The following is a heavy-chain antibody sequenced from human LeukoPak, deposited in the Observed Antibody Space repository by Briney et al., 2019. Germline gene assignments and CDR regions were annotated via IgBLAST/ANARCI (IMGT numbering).Heavy chain of an antibody. J-gene: IGHJ4*02. D-gene: IGHD3-10*01. CDR1: GGSISSHY. V-gene: IGHV4-59*11. Sequence: PSETLSLTCTVSGGSISSHYWSWIRQPPGKGLEWIGYIYHRGSTNYNPSLKSRVTMSLDTSKNQLFLKLSSVTAADTAVYYCATMVQGVHTYFGSWGQGNLVAVSS. CDR3: ATMVQGVHTYFGS. CDR2: IYHRGST.